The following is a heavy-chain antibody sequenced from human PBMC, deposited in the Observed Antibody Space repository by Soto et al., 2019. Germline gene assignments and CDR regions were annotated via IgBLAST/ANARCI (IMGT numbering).Heavy chain of an antibody. D-gene: IGHD2-15*01. V-gene: IGHV5-10-1*01. CDR3: ARLNRIDNYYCSGGSWYTGWFDT. CDR1: GYSFSSYW. Sequence: PGESLRISCKGSGYSFSSYWITWVRQMPGKGLEWMGRIDPSDSYTNYSPSFQGHVTISADKSISTAYLQWSSLKASDNAVYYCARLNRIDNYYCSGGSWYTGWFDTWGQGTLVXVSS. J-gene: IGHJ5*01. CDR2: IDPSDSYT.